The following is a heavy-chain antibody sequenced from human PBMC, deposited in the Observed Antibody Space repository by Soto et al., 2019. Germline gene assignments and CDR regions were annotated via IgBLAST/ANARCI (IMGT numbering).Heavy chain of an antibody. CDR1: GGTFSNYA. CDR3: ARFEAVAGIYNYHGLDV. CDR2: IIPIFGTT. J-gene: IGHJ6*02. V-gene: IGHV1-69*12. D-gene: IGHD6-19*01. Sequence: QVQLVQSGAEVKKPGSSVKVSCKASGGTFSNYAISWVRQAPGQGLEWMGGIIPIFGTTYYAQKFQGRVTSIANDSTNTAYLALSMLRSEDTAMYYGARFEAVAGIYNYHGLDVWGQGTAVSVSS.